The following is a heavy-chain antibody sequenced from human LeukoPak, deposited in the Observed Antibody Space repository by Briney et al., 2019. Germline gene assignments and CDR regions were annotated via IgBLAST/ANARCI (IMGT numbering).Heavy chain of an antibody. CDR2: ISGSGGST. CDR1: GFTFSSYA. J-gene: IGHJ5*02. D-gene: IGHD3-10*01. Sequence: GGSLRLSCAASGFTFSSYAMSWVRQAPGKGLEWVSAISGSGGSTYYADSVKGRFTISRDNSKNTLYLQMNSLRAEDTAVYYCAKVSGSGSYYNVNWFDPWGQGTLVTVSS. CDR3: AKVSGSGSYYNVNWFDP. V-gene: IGHV3-23*01.